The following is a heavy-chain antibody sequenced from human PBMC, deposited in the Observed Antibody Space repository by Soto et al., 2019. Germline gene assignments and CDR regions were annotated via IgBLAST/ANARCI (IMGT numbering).Heavy chain of an antibody. CDR3: AGAVEEGPRHTFSDMAF. V-gene: IGHV3-74*01. CDR1: GFTFSSYW. CDR2: INSDGSST. D-gene: IGHD2-2*02. J-gene: IGHJ6*04. Sequence: GGSLRLSCAASGFTFSSYWMHWVRQAPGKGLVWVSHINSDGSSTSYADSVKGRFTISRDNAKNTLYLQMNSLRAEDTAVYYCAGAVEEGPRHTFSDMAFWGKGPTVPVSP.